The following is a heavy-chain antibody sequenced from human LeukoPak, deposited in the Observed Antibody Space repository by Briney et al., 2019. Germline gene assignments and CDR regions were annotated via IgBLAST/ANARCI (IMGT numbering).Heavy chain of an antibody. D-gene: IGHD6-13*01. CDR3: TRHHLAADGSDAFDI. Sequence: GASVKVSCKASGYIFTRTGINWVRQAPGQGLEWMGWISPYNDNTKYAQKFQGRVTMTTDTSTTTAYMDLRSLRSDDTAVYYCTRHHLAADGSDAFDIWGQGTMVTVSS. CDR1: GYIFTRTG. CDR2: ISPYNDNT. V-gene: IGHV1-18*04. J-gene: IGHJ3*02.